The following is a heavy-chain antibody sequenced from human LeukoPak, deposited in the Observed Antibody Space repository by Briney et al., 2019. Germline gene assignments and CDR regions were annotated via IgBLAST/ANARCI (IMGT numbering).Heavy chain of an antibody. Sequence: PSETLSLTCTVSGGSISRYYWSWIRQPPGKGLEWIGYISYSGSTNYNPSLKSRATISVDTSQNQFSLKLSSVTAADTAIYYCARHLYESRGQTSFDYWGQGTLVTVSS. J-gene: IGHJ4*02. CDR2: ISYSGST. CDR3: ARHLYESRGQTSFDY. CDR1: GGSISRYY. V-gene: IGHV4-59*08. D-gene: IGHD3-22*01.